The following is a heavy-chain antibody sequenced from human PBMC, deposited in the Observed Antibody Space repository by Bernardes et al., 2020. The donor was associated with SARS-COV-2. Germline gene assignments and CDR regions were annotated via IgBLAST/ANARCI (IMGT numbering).Heavy chain of an antibody. V-gene: IGHV4-61*10. D-gene: IGHD5-12*01. J-gene: IGHJ4*02. Sequence: SETLSLTCTVSGGSISSNDYYWSWIRQPAGKGLEWIGDSNHSGNTNYNPSLKSRVTISIDTSRNQFSLKLTSVTAADTAVYYCARGSGYADYWGQGTLVTV. CDR1: GGSISSNDYY. CDR3: ARGSGYADY. CDR2: SNHSGNT.